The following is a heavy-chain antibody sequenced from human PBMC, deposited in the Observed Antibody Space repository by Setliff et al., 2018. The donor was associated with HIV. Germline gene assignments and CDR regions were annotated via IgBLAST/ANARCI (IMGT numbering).Heavy chain of an antibody. Sequence: GGSLRLSCAASGFTFGRYSMNWVRQAPGKGLEWVGFINSGSSSLFYGDSVKGRFTISRDDAKNSLILHMNSLRVGDTAVYYCARETTGWFGELAAAFDLWGQGTLVTVSS. D-gene: IGHD3-10*01. J-gene: IGHJ3*01. CDR1: GFTFGRYS. CDR3: ARETTGWFGELAAAFDL. CDR2: INSGSSSL. V-gene: IGHV3-48*04.